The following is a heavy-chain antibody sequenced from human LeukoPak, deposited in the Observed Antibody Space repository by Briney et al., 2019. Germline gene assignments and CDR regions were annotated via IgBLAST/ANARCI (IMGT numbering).Heavy chain of an antibody. CDR2: IYYSGST. J-gene: IGHJ2*01. D-gene: IGHD2-15*01. Sequence: SETLSLTCTVSGGSISSYYWGWIRQPPGKGLEWIGNIYYSGSTYYNPSLKSRVTISVDTSKNQFSLKLSSVTAADTVVYYCARLGVAAPWYLDLWGRGTLVTVSS. CDR3: ARLGVAAPWYLDL. CDR1: GGSISSYY. V-gene: IGHV4-39*01.